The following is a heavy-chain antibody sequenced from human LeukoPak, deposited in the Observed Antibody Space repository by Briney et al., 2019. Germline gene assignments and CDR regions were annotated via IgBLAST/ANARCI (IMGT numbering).Heavy chain of an antibody. J-gene: IGHJ4*02. V-gene: IGHV4-4*07. CDR1: GGSISGNY. Sequence: PSEALSLTCTVSGGSISGNYWSWVRQPAGEGLEWIGRIYTGGGTNYNPSLKSRVTISVDASKHQLSLMLNSVASAATTLYYCTRASLDCTGGSRYPFSLDNSGQKTLVTASP. CDR2: IYTGGGT. CDR3: TRASLDCTGGSRYPFSLDN. D-gene: IGHD2-15*01.